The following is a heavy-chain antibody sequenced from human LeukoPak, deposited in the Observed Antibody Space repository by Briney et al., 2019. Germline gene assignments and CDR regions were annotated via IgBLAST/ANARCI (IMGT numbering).Heavy chain of an antibody. D-gene: IGHD3-22*01. CDR1: GASIRSYY. CDR2: IDYSGST. J-gene: IGHJ4*02. Sequence: SETLSLTCTVSGASIRSYYWNWLRQPPGKGLEWIGYIDYSGSTNSNPSLKSRATISMDTSKHHFSLELSSVTAADTAVYFCARDTRSYDSSGYYFFDFWGQGTLVTVSS. V-gene: IGHV4-59*01. CDR3: ARDTRSYDSSGYYFFDF.